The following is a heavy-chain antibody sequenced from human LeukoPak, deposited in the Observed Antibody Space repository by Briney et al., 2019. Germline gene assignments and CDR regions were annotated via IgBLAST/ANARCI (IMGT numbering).Heavy chain of an antibody. D-gene: IGHD2-2*01. V-gene: IGHV3-21*01. CDR1: GFTFSTYS. CDR3: AKDGTSASARARFDY. J-gene: IGHJ4*02. CDR2: ISTSSGYV. Sequence: GGSLRLSCAASGFTFSTYSMNWVRQAPGKGLEWVSSISTSSGYVHYADSVKGRFTISRDNSKNTLYLQMNSLRVEETAVYYCAKDGTSASARARFDYWGQGTLVTVSS.